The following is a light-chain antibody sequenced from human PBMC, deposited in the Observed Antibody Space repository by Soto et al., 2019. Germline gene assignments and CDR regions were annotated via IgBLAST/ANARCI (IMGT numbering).Light chain of an antibody. CDR3: QQSYSTPRT. V-gene: IGKV1-39*01. Sequence: DIQMTQPPSSLSASVGDRVSITCRASQTIITYLNWYQQKPGKAPKLLISAASNLQSGVPSRFSGSGSETEFTLTISSVQPEDFATYYCQQSYSTPRTFGQGTKLEIK. CDR1: QTIITY. J-gene: IGKJ2*01. CDR2: AAS.